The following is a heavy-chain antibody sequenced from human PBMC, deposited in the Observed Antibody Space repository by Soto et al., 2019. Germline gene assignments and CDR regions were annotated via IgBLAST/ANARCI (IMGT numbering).Heavy chain of an antibody. CDR1: GFTVSRNY. V-gene: IGHV3-53*01. J-gene: IGHJ4*02. Sequence: GGSLRLSCAASGFTVSRNYMSWVRQAPGKGLEWVSVIYTGGSTYYADSVKGRFIIPRDNSKNTLYLQMNSLRVEDTAVYYCARGLTRGHYYDSSGFYLAYWGQGTLVTVSS. CDR3: ARGLTRGHYYDSSGFYLAY. D-gene: IGHD3-22*01. CDR2: IYTGGST.